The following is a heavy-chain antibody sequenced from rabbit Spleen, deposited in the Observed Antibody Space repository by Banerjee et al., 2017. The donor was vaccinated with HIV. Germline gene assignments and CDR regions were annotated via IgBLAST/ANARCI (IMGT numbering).Heavy chain of an antibody. V-gene: IGHV1S45*01. Sequence: QEQLEESGGDLVKPEGSLTLTCTASGFSFTYIDYLCWVRQPPGKGPEWIACVAAGVSFTTYYATWAKGRFTISKTSSTTVTLQMTSLTAADTATYFCARSGHVNGDYIWDLWGPGTLVTVS. CDR2: VAAGVSFTT. CDR1: GFSFTYIDY. D-gene: IGHD1-1*01. CDR3: ARSGHVNGDYIWDL. J-gene: IGHJ4*01.